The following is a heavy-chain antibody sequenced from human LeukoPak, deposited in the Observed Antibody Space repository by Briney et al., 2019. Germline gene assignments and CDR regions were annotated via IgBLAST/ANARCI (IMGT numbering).Heavy chain of an antibody. CDR1: GFTFSSYG. CDR2: IWYDGSNK. V-gene: IGHV3-33*01. D-gene: IGHD1-26*01. J-gene: IGHJ4*02. CDR3: APGAVGAPLTFDY. Sequence: GRSLRLSCAASGFTFSSYGMHWVRQAPGKGLEWVAVIWYDGSNKYYADSVKGRFTISRDNSKNTLYLQMNSLRAEDTAVYYCAPGAVGAPLTFDYWGQGTLVTVSS.